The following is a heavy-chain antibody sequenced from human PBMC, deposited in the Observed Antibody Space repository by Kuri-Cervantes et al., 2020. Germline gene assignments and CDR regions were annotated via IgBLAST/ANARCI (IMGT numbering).Heavy chain of an antibody. Sequence: ASVKVSCKASGYTFTSYDINWVRQATGQGLEWMGWMNPNSGNTGYAQKFQGRVTITRNTSISTAYMGLSSLRSDDKAVYFCARGGVGTVGEDLDYWGQGPLVPVSS. CDR3: ARGGVGTVGEDLDY. CDR2: MNPNSGNT. CDR1: GYTFTSYD. D-gene: IGHD1-26*01. V-gene: IGHV1-8*01. J-gene: IGHJ4*02.